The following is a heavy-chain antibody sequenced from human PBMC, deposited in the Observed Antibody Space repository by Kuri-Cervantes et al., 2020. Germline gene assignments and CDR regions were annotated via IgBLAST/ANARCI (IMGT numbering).Heavy chain of an antibody. CDR1: GFTFDDYA. CDR3: ARDFPLGELSFPT. CDR2: ISWDGGST. D-gene: IGHD3-16*02. J-gene: IGHJ5*02. V-gene: IGHV3-43D*03. Sequence: GGSLRLSCAASGFTFDDYAMHWVRQAPGKGLEWVSLISWDGGSTYYVDSVKGRFTISRDNAKNSLYLQMNSLRAEDTAVYYCARDFPLGELSFPTWGQGTLVTVSS.